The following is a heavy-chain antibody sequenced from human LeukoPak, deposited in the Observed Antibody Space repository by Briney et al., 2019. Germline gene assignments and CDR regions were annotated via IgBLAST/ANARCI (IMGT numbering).Heavy chain of an antibody. CDR3: VRGVGVSRFNYLDS. V-gene: IGHV3-33*01. Sequence: PGESLKISCAASGFTFSSFGMHWVRQAPGKGLEWVAVIWYDASNKYYADSVKGRFTISRDNSKNTLYLQMNTLRDDDTAVYYCVRGVGVSRFNYLDSWGQGTLVIVSS. J-gene: IGHJ4*02. CDR1: GFTFSSFG. D-gene: IGHD6-13*01. CDR2: IWYDASNK.